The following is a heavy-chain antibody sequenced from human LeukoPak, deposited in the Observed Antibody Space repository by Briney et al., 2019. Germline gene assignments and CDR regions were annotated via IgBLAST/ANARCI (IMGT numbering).Heavy chain of an antibody. CDR2: IYTSGST. D-gene: IGHD5-12*01. CDR3: ATRVAMVDY. J-gene: IGHJ4*02. Sequence: ASQTLSLTCTVSGGSISSGSYYWSWIRQPAGKGLEWIGRIYTSGSTNCNPSLKSRVTISVDTSKNQFSLKLSSVTAADTAVYYCATRVAMVDYWGQGTLVTVSS. CDR1: GGSISSGSYY. V-gene: IGHV4-61*02.